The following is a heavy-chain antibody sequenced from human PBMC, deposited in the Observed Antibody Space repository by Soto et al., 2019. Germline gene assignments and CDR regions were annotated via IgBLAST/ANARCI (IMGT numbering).Heavy chain of an antibody. V-gene: IGHV5-51*01. CDR1: GYRFTSYV. Sequence: GDAVKVSCKFSGYRFTSYVIVLVRQMPGEVLEWMVIIYPVDSYTRYVPSLQGQVTISADESISTAYLQWSSLKASDTSMYYCARGPDTSGYYTIDYGMEVCGKGHTVSVS. CDR3: ARGPDTSGYYTIDYGMEV. D-gene: IGHD3-22*01. CDR2: IYPVDSYT. J-gene: IGHJ6*04.